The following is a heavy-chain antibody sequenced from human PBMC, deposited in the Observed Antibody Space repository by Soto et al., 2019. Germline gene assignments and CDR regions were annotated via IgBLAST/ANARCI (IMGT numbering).Heavy chain of an antibody. CDR2: ISYDGSNK. V-gene: IGHV3-30*18. D-gene: IGHD3-16*01. CDR1: GFTFSSYG. Sequence: QVQLVESGGGVVQPGRSLRLSCAASGFTFSSYGMHWVRQAPGKGLEWVVVISYDGSNKYYADSVKGRFTISRDNSKNTLYLQMNSLRAEDTAVYYCAKDTFLLAYPDYWGQGTLVTVSS. J-gene: IGHJ4*02. CDR3: AKDTFLLAYPDY.